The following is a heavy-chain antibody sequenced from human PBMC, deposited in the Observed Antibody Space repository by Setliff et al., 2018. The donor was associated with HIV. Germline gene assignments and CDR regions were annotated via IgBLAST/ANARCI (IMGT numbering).Heavy chain of an antibody. CDR1: GGSISSGNYY. J-gene: IGHJ6*03. V-gene: IGHV4-61*02. CDR2: IYSSGST. Sequence: SETLSLTCTVTGGSISSGNYYWSWIRQPAGKGLEWIGRIYSSGSTNYNPSLKSRVTISINTSKNQFSLKLSSVTAADTAVYYCARDRDIVVVPASPQGYYYYMDVWGKGTTVTVSS. CDR3: ARDRDIVVVPASPQGYYYYMDV. D-gene: IGHD2-2*01.